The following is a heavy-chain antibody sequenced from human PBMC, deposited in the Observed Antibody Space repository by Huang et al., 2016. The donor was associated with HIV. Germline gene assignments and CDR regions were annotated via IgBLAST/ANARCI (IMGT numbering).Heavy chain of an antibody. D-gene: IGHD6-13*01. J-gene: IGHJ3*01. CDR2: IRYDGNND. CDR3: VKERGSSRARSSFDF. Sequence: QVRLVESGGGVVQPGASLTLSCSASGFPFRADGMDWVRQAPGKGMEWVSFIRYDGNNDYLIGSVKGRFTISRDNSNNTLYLRMNSLRPEDTAVYYCVKERGSSRARSSFDFWGQGTSVIVSS. CDR1: GFPFRADG. V-gene: IGHV3-30*02.